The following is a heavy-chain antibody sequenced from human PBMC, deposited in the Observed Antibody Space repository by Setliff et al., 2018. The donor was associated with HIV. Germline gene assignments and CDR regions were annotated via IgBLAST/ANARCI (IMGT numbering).Heavy chain of an antibody. D-gene: IGHD5-18*01. Sequence: ASVKVSCKASGYTFTSYDINWVRQATGQGLEWMGWMNPNSGNTGYAQKFQGRVTMTADKSTSTVYMELRSLRSEDTAVYFCARGWSEDTSMVQVEYFEHWGQSTLVTVSS. V-gene: IGHV1-8*01. CDR3: ARGWSEDTSMVQVEYFEH. CDR2: MNPNSGNT. J-gene: IGHJ1*01. CDR1: GYTFTSYD.